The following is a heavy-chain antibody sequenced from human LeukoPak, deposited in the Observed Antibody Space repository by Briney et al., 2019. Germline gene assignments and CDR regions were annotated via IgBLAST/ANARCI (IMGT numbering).Heavy chain of an antibody. CDR3: AKDQYGEAFDI. D-gene: IGHD4-17*01. CDR1: GFTFRSYA. CDR2: ISGSGSAT. V-gene: IGHV3-23*01. J-gene: IGHJ3*02. Sequence: AGSLTLSCAASGFTFRSYAMNWVRQPPGKGLEWVSAISGSGSATYYADSVKGRFTISRDNSKNTLYLQMNSLRAEDTAVYYCAKDQYGEAFDIWGPGTVVTVSS.